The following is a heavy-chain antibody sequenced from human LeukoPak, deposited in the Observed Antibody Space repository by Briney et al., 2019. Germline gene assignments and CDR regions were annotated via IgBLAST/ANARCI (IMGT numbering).Heavy chain of an antibody. CDR2: INPNSGGT. Sequence: ASVKVSCKASGYTFTSYYMHWVRQAPGQGLEWMGWINPNSGGTNYAQKFQGRVTMTRDTSISTAYMELSRLRSDDTAVYYCARVSSGYDFIYSHWGQGTLVTVSS. J-gene: IGHJ4*02. D-gene: IGHD5-12*01. CDR1: GYTFTSYY. CDR3: ARVSSGYDFIYSH. V-gene: IGHV1-2*02.